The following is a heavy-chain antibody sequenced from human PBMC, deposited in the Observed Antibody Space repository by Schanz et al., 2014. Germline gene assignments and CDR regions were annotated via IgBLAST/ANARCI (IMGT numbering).Heavy chain of an antibody. CDR1: GFTFSNYW. CDR2: ISASGGTT. D-gene: IGHD6-19*01. Sequence: EVQLVESGGGLVQPGGSLRLSCAASGFTFSNYWMSWVRQAPGKGLEWVSTISASGGTTYYADSVKGRFSVSRDNSKNTLYLQMNSLRAEDTAVYYCARKTDSSGTGDYWGQGTLVTVSS. CDR3: ARKTDSSGTGDY. V-gene: IGHV3-23*04. J-gene: IGHJ4*02.